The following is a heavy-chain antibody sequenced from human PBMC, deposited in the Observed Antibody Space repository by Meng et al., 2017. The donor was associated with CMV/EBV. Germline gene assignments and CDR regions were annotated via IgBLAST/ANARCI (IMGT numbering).Heavy chain of an antibody. J-gene: IGHJ4*02. CDR3: ARVTVMLQYAKDFDY. CDR1: GYTFTSYY. V-gene: IGHV1-2*02. Sequence: ASVKVSCKASGYTFTSYYIHWVRQAPGQGLEWMGWIDPTSGATNYAQKFQGRVTMTRDTSISTSYMELSRLKSDDTAVYYCARVTVMLQYAKDFDYWGQGTLVTVSS. CDR2: IDPTSGAT. D-gene: IGHD2-8*01.